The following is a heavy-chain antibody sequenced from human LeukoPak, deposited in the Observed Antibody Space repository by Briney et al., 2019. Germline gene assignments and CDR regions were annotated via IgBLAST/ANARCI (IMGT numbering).Heavy chain of an antibody. CDR2: INPNGITT. D-gene: IGHD4-17*01. CDR1: GFTFSSYW. V-gene: IGHV3-74*01. J-gene: IGHJ4*02. Sequence: PGGSLRLSCAASGFTFSSYWMHWVRQAPGKGLVWVARINPNGITTTYTDSVKGRFTISRDNAKNTLYLQMNSLRVEDTAVYYCARDFAGDRDYWGQGTLVTVSS. CDR3: ARDFAGDRDY.